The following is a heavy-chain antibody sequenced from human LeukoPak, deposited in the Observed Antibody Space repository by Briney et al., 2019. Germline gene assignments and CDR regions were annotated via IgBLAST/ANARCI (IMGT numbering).Heavy chain of an antibody. D-gene: IGHD3-22*01. Sequence: SVKVSCNAAADSFTSNSNSCLLQAPRQRLEWMGGIIPIFGTTNYAQKFQGRVTTTADESTSTAYMERSSLRSEDTAVYYCAKLDSRGYYYYFWGQGTLVTVSS. V-gene: IGHV1-69*13. CDR3: AKLDSRGYYYYF. CDR2: IIPIFGTT. CDR1: ADSFTSNS. J-gene: IGHJ4*02.